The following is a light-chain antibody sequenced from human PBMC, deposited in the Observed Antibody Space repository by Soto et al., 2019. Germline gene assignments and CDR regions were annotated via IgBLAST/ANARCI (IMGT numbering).Light chain of an antibody. CDR2: LGS. V-gene: IGKV2-28*01. J-gene: IGKJ2*01. CDR3: MQDLEAPYT. Sequence: EIVMTQSPPSLTVTPGEPASISYRSSQRLLHSNGNTFLDWYLQKPGQSPQLLIYLGSNRASGVPDRVSGSEAGTDFTLKISRVEAEDAGVYFCMQDLEAPYTFGQGTKLEIK. CDR1: QRLLHSNGNTF.